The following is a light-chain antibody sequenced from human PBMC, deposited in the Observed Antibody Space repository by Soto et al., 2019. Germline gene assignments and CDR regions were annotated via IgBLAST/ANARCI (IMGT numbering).Light chain of an antibody. CDR3: QQRSSWPIT. CDR1: QSISDT. V-gene: IGKV3-11*01. Sequence: EIVMTQSPATLSVSPGGRATLSCRASQSISDTLAWYQQKPGQAPRLLIYGASNRATGIPARFSGSGSGTDFTLTINSLEPEDFAVYYCQQRSSWPITFGQGTRLEIK. CDR2: GAS. J-gene: IGKJ5*01.